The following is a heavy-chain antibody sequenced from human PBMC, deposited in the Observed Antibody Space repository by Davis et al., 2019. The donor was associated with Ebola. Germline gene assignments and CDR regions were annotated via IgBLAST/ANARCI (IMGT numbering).Heavy chain of an antibody. Sequence: AASVTVSCKASGYSFTGNYVQWVRQAPGQGLEWMGWININTANPTYAQGFTGRFVFSLDTSVSTAYLQISGLKAEDTAVYYCARDLGYCSGGDCYRTEYFHHWGQGTLVTVSS. CDR1: GYSFTGNY. D-gene: IGHD2-15*01. CDR3: ARDLGYCSGGDCYRTEYFHH. J-gene: IGHJ1*01. CDR2: ININTANP. V-gene: IGHV7-4-1*02.